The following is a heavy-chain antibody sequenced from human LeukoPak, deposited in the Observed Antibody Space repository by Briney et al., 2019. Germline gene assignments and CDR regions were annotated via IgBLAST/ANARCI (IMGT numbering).Heavy chain of an antibody. CDR2: ISGNSGNT. J-gene: IGHJ5*02. CDR3: AKDDGLIMFSS. D-gene: IGHD3-16*01. Sequence: GGSLRLSCAASGFTFSSYAMSWVRQAPGMGLEWVSAISGNSGNTHYADSVKGRFTISRDNSKNTLYLQVNSLRAEDTAVYYCAKDDGLIMFSSWGQGTLVTVSS. V-gene: IGHV3-23*01. CDR1: GFTFSSYA.